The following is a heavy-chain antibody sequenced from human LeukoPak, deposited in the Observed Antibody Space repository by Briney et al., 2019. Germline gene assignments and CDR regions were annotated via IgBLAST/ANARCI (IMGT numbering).Heavy chain of an antibody. Sequence: SETLSLTCTVSGGSITSYYWSWIRQPPGKGLEWIGYIYSSGSTNYNPSLKSRATISVDTSKNQFSLKLRSVTAADTAIYYCAQSGNIEYYFDYWGRGTLVTVSS. CDR1: GGSITSYY. V-gene: IGHV4-59*01. CDR3: AQSGNIEYYFDY. J-gene: IGHJ4*02. CDR2: IYSSGST. D-gene: IGHD2/OR15-2a*01.